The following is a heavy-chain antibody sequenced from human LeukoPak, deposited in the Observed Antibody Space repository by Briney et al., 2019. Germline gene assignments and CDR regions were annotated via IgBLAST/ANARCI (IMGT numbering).Heavy chain of an antibody. CDR2: MSYDGSNK. J-gene: IGHJ4*02. D-gene: IGHD3-9*01. CDR1: GFTFTSYG. Sequence: PGRSLRLSCAASGFTFTSYGMHWVRQAPGEGLEWVALMSYDGSNKYYADSVKGRFTISRDTSKNTLYLQMNSLRPEDTAVYYCAKDLFRASVTGSPSDYWGQGTLVTVSS. V-gene: IGHV3-30*18. CDR3: AKDLFRASVTGSPSDY.